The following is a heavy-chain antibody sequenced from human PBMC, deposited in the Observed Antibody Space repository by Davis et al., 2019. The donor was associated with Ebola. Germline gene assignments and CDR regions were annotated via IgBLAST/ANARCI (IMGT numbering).Heavy chain of an antibody. CDR3: ARAQTTVTTGWFDP. CDR2: IYSGGST. J-gene: IGHJ5*02. V-gene: IGHV3-53*01. D-gene: IGHD4-17*01. Sequence: PGGSLRLSCAASGFTVSSNYMSWVRQAPGKGLEWVSVIYSGGSTYYADSVKGRFTISRDNSKNTLYLQMNSLRAEDTAVYYCARAQTTVTTGWFDPWGQGTLVTVSS. CDR1: GFTVSSNY.